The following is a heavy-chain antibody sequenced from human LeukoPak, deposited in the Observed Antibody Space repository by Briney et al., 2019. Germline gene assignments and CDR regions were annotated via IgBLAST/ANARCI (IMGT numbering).Heavy chain of an antibody. CDR1: GFTFSSYA. Sequence: TGRSLRLSCAASGFTFSSYAMHWVRQAPGKGLEWVAVISYDGSNKYYADSVKGRFTISRDNSKNTLYLQMNSLRAEDTAVYYCARATGPSRFPDYWGQGTLVTVSS. J-gene: IGHJ4*02. V-gene: IGHV3-30-3*01. D-gene: IGHD3-16*01. CDR2: ISYDGSNK. CDR3: ARATGPSRFPDY.